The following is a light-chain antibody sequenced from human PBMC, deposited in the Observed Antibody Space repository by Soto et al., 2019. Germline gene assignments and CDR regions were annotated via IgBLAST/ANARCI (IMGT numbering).Light chain of an antibody. Sequence: QSALTQPASVSGSPGQSITISCTGTSSDVGAYGYVSWYQQHPGKAPKLMIYEVSYRPSGVSNRFSGSKSGNAASLTISGLQAEDEADYYCSSYATSSTVVFGGGTKVNVL. CDR2: EVS. J-gene: IGLJ2*01. V-gene: IGLV2-14*01. CDR3: SSYATSSTVV. CDR1: SSDVGAYGY.